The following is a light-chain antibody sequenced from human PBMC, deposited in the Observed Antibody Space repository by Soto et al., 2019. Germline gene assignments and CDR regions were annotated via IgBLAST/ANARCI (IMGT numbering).Light chain of an antibody. CDR2: GAS. CDR1: QGVRSNY. J-gene: IGKJ1*01. Sequence: EIVLTQSPGTLSLSPGERATLSCRTSQGVRSNYLAWYQQKPGQAPRLLIYGASSRATGIPDRVSGSGSGTDFTLTISRLEPEDFAVYFCQQYGASPGTFGQGTKVGIK. CDR3: QQYGASPGT. V-gene: IGKV3-20*01.